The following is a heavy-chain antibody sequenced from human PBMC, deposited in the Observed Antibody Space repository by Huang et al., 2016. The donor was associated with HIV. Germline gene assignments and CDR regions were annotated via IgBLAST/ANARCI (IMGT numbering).Heavy chain of an antibody. CDR3: ARLPGSITMIRGVITDPY. V-gene: IGHV4-39*01. D-gene: IGHD3-10*01. Sequence: QLQLQESGPGLVKPSETLSLTCTVSGCSIRSDNYYLGWLRHPPGKGLEWIGSIYYSVSTYYNPSLKSRVTITVDTSKNQFSLKMRSVTAADTAVYYCARLPGSITMIRGVITDPYWGQGTLVTVSS. CDR2: IYYSVST. J-gene: IGHJ4*02. CDR1: GCSIRSDNYY.